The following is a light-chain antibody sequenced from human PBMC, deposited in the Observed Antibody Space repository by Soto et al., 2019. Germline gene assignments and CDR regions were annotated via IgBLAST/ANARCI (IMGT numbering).Light chain of an antibody. CDR2: GAS. CDR1: QNININ. Sequence: EIVMTQSPATLSVSPGERATLSCRASQNININLAWYQRKPGQAPRLLIYGASTRATGIPARFSGSGSGTEFTLTISSLQSEDFAVYYCQQYNNWPPYTFGQGTKLEIK. V-gene: IGKV3-15*01. CDR3: QQYNNWPPYT. J-gene: IGKJ2*01.